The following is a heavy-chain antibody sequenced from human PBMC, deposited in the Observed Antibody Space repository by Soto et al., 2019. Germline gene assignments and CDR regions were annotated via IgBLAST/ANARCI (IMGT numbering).Heavy chain of an antibody. D-gene: IGHD3-10*01. J-gene: IGHJ6*02. CDR2: LYDGGTT. CDR3: ARGFGDLGPSVFGMDV. CDR1: GSSITAYH. Sequence: QLQLQESGPGLVKASETLSLTCTVSGSSITAYHWSWIRQFPGHKLEWIGYLYDGGTTDYNPALKSRVTISGDTSKNNFSLNLRSVTAADMAVYYCARGFGDLGPSVFGMDVWGQGTTVIVSS. V-gene: IGHV4-59*01.